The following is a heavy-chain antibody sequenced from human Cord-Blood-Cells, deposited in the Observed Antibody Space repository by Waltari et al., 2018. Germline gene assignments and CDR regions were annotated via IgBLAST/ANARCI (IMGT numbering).Heavy chain of an antibody. CDR3: ARDRAGGPTDAFDI. CDR2: IKQDGSEK. Sequence: EVQLVESGGGLVQPGGSLRLSCAASGFTFSSYWMSWARQAPGKGLEWVANIKQDGSEKYYVDSVKGRFTISRDNAKNSLYLQMNSLRAEDTAVYYCARDRAGGPTDAFDIWGQGTMVTVSS. J-gene: IGHJ3*02. V-gene: IGHV3-7*01. D-gene: IGHD2-15*01. CDR1: GFTFSSYW.